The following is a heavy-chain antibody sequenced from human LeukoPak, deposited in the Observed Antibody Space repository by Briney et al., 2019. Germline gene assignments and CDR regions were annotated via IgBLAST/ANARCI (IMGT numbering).Heavy chain of an antibody. CDR3: ARVRSRFDY. J-gene: IGHJ4*02. CDR2: INHSGST. Sequence: SETLSLTCAVYGGSFSGYYWSWIRQPPGKGLEWIGEINHSGSTNYNPSLKSRVAISVDTSKNQFSLKLSSVTAADTAVYYCARVRSRFDYWGQGTLVTVSS. V-gene: IGHV4-34*01. CDR1: GGSFSGYY. D-gene: IGHD4-17*01.